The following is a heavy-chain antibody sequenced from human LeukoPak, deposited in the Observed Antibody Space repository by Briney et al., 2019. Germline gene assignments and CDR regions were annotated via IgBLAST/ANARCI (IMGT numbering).Heavy chain of an antibody. J-gene: IGHJ6*03. CDR1: GFTFSNYW. CDR2: IKEDGSEQ. D-gene: IGHD5-18*01. Sequence: GGSLRLSCEGSGFTFSNYWLSWVRQAPGKGLEWVANIKEDGSEQKYVDSVKGRFIISRDNAKNSLYLQMNSLRAEDTAVYYCARLRYSYAYYYHMDVWGKGTTVTVSS. CDR3: ARLRYSYAYYYHMDV. V-gene: IGHV3-7*01.